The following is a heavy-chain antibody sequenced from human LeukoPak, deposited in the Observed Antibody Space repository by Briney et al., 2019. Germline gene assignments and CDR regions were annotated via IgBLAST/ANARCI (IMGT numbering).Heavy chain of an antibody. CDR2: INPSGGST. D-gene: IGHD3-3*01. J-gene: IGHJ4*02. Sequence: ASVKVSCKASGYTFTSYYMHCVRQAPGQGLEWMGLINPSGGSTSYAQKFQGRVTMTRDTSTSTVYMELSSLRSADTAVYYCARDPVLRFLEWLPQYYFDYWGQGTLVTVSS. CDR1: GYTFTSYY. CDR3: ARDPVLRFLEWLPQYYFDY. V-gene: IGHV1-46*01.